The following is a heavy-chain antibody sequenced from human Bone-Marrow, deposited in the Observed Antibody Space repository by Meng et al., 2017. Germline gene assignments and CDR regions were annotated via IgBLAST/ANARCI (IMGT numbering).Heavy chain of an antibody. CDR1: GGSFSGYY. CDR2: INHSGST. V-gene: IGHV4-34*01. CDR3: ARGVASPIFSTVVTPAFDY. J-gene: IGHJ4*02. D-gene: IGHD4-23*01. Sequence: QGPLPEWGAGLLKPSETLSLTCAVYGGSFSGYYWSWIRQPPGKGLEWIGEINHSGSTNYNPSLKSRVTISVDTSKNQFSLKLSSVTAADTAVYYCARGVASPIFSTVVTPAFDYWGQGTLVTVSS.